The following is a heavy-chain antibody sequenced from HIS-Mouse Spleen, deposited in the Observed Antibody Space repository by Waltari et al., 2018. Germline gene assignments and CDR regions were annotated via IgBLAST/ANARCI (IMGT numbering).Heavy chain of an antibody. D-gene: IGHD7-27*01. J-gene: IGHJ4*02. CDR3: ARALGYYFDY. CDR2: INPNSGGT. Sequence: QVQLVQSGAEVKKPGASVKVSCKASGYTFTGYYMHWVRQAPGKGLEWMGWINPNSGGTNYAQKVQGRGTMTRDTSISTAYMELSRLRSDDTAVYYCARALGYYFDYWSQGTLVTVSS. V-gene: IGHV1-2*02. CDR1: GYTFTGYY.